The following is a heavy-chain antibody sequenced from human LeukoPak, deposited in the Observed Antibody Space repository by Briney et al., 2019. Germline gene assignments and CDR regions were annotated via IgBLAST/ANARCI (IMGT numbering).Heavy chain of an antibody. Sequence: GGSLRLSCAASGFTISSCSMSWVRQAPGKGLEWVSAINSVGSTYYEDSVKGRFTISRDNSENTLYLQMDSLRAEDTAVYYCAKEGMTTVVTPVDFLQHWGQGTLVTVSS. CDR1: GFTISSCS. CDR3: AKEGMTTVVTPVDFLQH. J-gene: IGHJ1*01. V-gene: IGHV3-23*01. CDR2: INSVGST. D-gene: IGHD4-23*01.